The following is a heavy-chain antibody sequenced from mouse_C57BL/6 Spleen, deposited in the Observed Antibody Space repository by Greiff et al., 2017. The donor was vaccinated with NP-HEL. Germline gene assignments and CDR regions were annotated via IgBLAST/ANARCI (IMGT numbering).Heavy chain of an antibody. CDR2: IHPNSGST. CDR3: ARYGYYGSFWYFDV. J-gene: IGHJ1*03. Sequence: QVQLQQPGAELVKPGASVKLSCKASGYTFTSYWMHWVKQRPGQGLEWIGMIHPNSGSTNYNEKFKSKATLTVDKSSSTAYMQLSSLTSEDSAVYYCARYGYYGSFWYFDVWGTGTTVTVSS. V-gene: IGHV1-64*01. CDR1: GYTFTSYW. D-gene: IGHD1-1*01.